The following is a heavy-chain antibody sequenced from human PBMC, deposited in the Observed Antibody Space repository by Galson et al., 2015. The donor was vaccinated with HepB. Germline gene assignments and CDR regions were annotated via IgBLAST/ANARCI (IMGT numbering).Heavy chain of an antibody. V-gene: IGHV3-33*08. Sequence: SLRLSCAASGFTFSSYGMHWVRQAPGKGLEWVAVIWYDGSNKYYADSVKGRFTISRDNSKNTLYLQMNSLRAEDTAVYYCARSYGSGKYHDYWGQGTLVTVSS. J-gene: IGHJ4*02. CDR2: IWYDGSNK. D-gene: IGHD3-10*01. CDR1: GFTFSSYG. CDR3: ARSYGSGKYHDY.